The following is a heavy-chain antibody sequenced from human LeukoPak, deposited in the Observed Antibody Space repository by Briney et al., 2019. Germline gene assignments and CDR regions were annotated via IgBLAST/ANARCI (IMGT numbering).Heavy chain of an antibody. CDR1: GFTLSRYA. J-gene: IGHJ4*02. CDR2: ISGSGDDT. CDR3: AKGDASPVQLLTGH. V-gene: IGHV3-23*01. Sequence: PGGSLRLSCAASGFTLSRYAMTGVRQAPGEGLEWVTGISGSGDDTYYADSVKGRFTVSRDNSKNTLYLQMNSLRVEDTAVYYCAKGDASPVQLLTGHWGQGTLVTVSS. D-gene: IGHD3-9*01.